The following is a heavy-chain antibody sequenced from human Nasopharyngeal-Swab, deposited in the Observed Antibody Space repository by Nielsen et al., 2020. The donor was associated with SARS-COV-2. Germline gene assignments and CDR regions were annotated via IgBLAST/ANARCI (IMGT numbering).Heavy chain of an antibody. V-gene: IGHV1-69*10. CDR2: IIPILGIA. D-gene: IGHD6-19*01. Sequence: WALQAPGQGCGGMRGIIPILGIANYAQKFQGRVTITADKSTSTAYMELSSLRSEDTAVYYCASNASSGWEGLEDYYYYMDVWGKGTTVTVSS. CDR3: ASNASSGWEGLEDYYYYMDV. J-gene: IGHJ6*03.